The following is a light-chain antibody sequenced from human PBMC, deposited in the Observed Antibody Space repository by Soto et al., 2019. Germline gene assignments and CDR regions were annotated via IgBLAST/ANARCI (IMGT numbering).Light chain of an antibody. V-gene: IGKV3-11*01. CDR2: DAS. Sequence: VLTQSPATLSLSPGERATLSCRASQSVSSYLAWYQQKPGQAPRLLIYDASNRATGIPARFSGSGSGTDFTLTTSSLEPEDFAVYYCQQRSNWPTFGQGTRLEIK. CDR1: QSVSSY. J-gene: IGKJ5*01. CDR3: QQRSNWPT.